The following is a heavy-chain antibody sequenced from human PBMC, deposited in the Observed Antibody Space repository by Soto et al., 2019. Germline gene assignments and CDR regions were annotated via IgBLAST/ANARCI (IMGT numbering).Heavy chain of an antibody. CDR2: IIPIFGTA. Sequence: QVQLVQSGAEVKKPGSSVKVSCKASGGTFSSYAISWVRQAPGQGLEWMGGIIPIFGTANYAQKFQGRVTISADEATSTAYLELSSLRSEDTAVYYCATTLYYDFWSRQRNFLGYWGQGTLVTVSS. D-gene: IGHD3-3*01. V-gene: IGHV1-69*01. J-gene: IGHJ4*02. CDR1: GGTFSSYA. CDR3: ATTLYYDFWSRQRNFLGY.